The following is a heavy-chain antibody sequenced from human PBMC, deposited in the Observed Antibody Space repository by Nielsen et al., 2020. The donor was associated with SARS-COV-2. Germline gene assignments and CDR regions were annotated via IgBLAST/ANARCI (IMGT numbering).Heavy chain of an antibody. CDR1: GGSISSGGYY. Sequence: SETLFLTCTVSGGSISSGGYYWSWIRQHPGKGLEWIGYIYYSGSTYYNPSLKSRVTISVDTSKNQFSLKLSSVTAADTAVYYCARDKYSSSWSRGLYYYYGMDVWGQGTTVTVSS. CDR3: ARDKYSSSWSRGLYYYYGMDV. CDR2: IYYSGST. D-gene: IGHD6-13*01. J-gene: IGHJ6*02. V-gene: IGHV4-31*03.